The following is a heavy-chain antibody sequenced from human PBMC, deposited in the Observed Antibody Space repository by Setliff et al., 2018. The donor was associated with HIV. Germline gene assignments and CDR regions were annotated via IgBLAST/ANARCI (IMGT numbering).Heavy chain of an antibody. V-gene: IGHV4-39*07. Sequence: PSETLSLTCVVSGDSISRSRYYWGWIRQPPGKGLEWIGSFYYSGITNYNPSLKSRVTISVDTSKNQFSLKLGSVTAADTAVYYCASRGCSGGSCSDYWGQGTLVTVSS. CDR3: ASRGCSGGSCSDY. CDR2: FYYSGIT. CDR1: GDSISRSRYY. D-gene: IGHD2-15*01. J-gene: IGHJ4*02.